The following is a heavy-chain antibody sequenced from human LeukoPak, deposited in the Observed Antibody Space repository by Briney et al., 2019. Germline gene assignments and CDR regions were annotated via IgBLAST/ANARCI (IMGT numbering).Heavy chain of an antibody. V-gene: IGHV4-59*01. CDR3: ARSGGSGSHFDY. CDR1: GGSISSYY. J-gene: IGHJ4*02. CDR2: IYYSGST. Sequence: SETLSLTCTVSGGSISSYYWSWIRQPPGEGLEGIGYIYYSGSTNYNPSLKSRVTISVDTSKNQFSLKLSSVTAADTAVYYCARSGGSGSHFDYWGQGTLVTVSS. D-gene: IGHD3-10*01.